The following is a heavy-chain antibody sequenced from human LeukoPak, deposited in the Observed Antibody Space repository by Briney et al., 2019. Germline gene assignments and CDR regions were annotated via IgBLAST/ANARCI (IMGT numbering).Heavy chain of an antibody. CDR3: AKGEDYYDSSGYLLQH. D-gene: IGHD3-22*01. Sequence: GGSLRLSCAASGFTFSSYGMHWVRQAPGKGLEWVAFIRYDGSNKYYADSVKGRFTISRDNSKNTLYLQMNSLRAEDTAVYYCAKGEDYYDSSGYLLQHWGQGTLVTVSS. CDR2: IRYDGSNK. J-gene: IGHJ1*01. CDR1: GFTFSSYG. V-gene: IGHV3-30*02.